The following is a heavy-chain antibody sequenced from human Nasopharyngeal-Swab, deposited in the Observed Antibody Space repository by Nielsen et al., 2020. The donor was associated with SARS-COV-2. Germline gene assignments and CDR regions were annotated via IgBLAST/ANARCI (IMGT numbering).Heavy chain of an antibody. CDR3: ARAANSGDWYFDL. J-gene: IGHJ2*01. CDR1: GGSISGYY. CDR2: VYFSGST. V-gene: IGHV4-59*13. D-gene: IGHD1-26*01. Sequence: GSLRLSCSVSGGSISGYYWSWIRQPPGKGLEWIGYVYFSGSTNYNPSLKSRVTTSVDTSKNQFSLKLTSVTAADTAVYYCARAANSGDWYFDLWGRGTLVTVSS.